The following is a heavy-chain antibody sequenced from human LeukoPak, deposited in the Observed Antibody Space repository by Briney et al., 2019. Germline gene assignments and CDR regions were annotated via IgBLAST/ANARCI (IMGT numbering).Heavy chain of an antibody. CDR2: IKPDGSEK. J-gene: IGHJ3*01. V-gene: IGHV3-7*01. CDR1: GFTFTNNW. Sequence: PGGSLRLSCAASGFTFTNNWMSWVRQAPGKGLEWVAKIKPDGSEKHYVDSVKGRFTISRDNAKNSLYLQMNILRAEDTAVYYCARASDWDADAFDFWGQGTMVTVSS. D-gene: IGHD3/OR15-3a*01. CDR3: ARASDWDADAFDF.